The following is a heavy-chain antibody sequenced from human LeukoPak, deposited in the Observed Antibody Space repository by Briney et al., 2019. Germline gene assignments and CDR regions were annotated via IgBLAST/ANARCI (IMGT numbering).Heavy chain of an antibody. CDR1: GGSFSGYY. V-gene: IGHV4-34*01. J-gene: IGHJ6*03. CDR2: INHSGST. Sequence: SETLSLTCDVYGGSFSGYYWSWIRQPPEKGLEWIGEINHSGSTNYNPSLKSRVTISVDTSKNQFSLKLSSVTAADTAVYYYASVRKGYCSSTSCYAKGYYYYYMDVWGKGTTVTISS. CDR3: ASVRKGYCSSTSCYAKGYYYYYMDV. D-gene: IGHD2-2*01.